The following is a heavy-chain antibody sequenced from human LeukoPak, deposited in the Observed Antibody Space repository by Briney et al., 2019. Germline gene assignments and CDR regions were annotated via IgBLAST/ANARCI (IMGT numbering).Heavy chain of an antibody. D-gene: IGHD6-13*01. Sequence: GGSLRLSCAASGFTFSSYAMHWVRQAPGKGLEWVAVISYDGSNKYYADSVKGRFTISRDNAKNSLYLQMNSLRAEDTAVYYCARGVAAAGFYYWGQGTLVTVSS. CDR3: ARGVAAAGFYY. CDR1: GFTFSSYA. J-gene: IGHJ4*02. V-gene: IGHV3-30*04. CDR2: ISYDGSNK.